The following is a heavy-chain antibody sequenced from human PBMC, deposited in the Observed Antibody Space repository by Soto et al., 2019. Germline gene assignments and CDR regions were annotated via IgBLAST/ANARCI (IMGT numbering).Heavy chain of an antibody. CDR2: IYYSGST. J-gene: IGHJ4*02. CDR1: GGSVSSGSYY. V-gene: IGHV4-61*01. Sequence: QVQLQESGPGLVKPSETLSLTCTVSGGSVSSGSYYWSWIRQPPGKGLEWIGYIYYSGSTNYNPSLKSRVTISVDTSKNQFSLKLSSVTAADTAVYYCAREPVAGLVVGREGFDYWGQGTLVTVSS. CDR3: AREPVAGLVVGREGFDY. D-gene: IGHD6-19*01.